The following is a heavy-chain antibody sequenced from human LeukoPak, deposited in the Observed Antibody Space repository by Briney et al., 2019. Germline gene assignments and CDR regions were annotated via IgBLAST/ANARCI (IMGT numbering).Heavy chain of an antibody. CDR3: ARAYGYYYDSGGYRRGDWFDP. D-gene: IGHD3-22*01. V-gene: IGHV1-2*02. CDR1: GYTFTGYY. Sequence: ASVKVSCKASGYTFTGYYMHWVRQAPGQGLEWMGWINPNSGGKNYAQKFQGRVTMTRDTSISTAYMELSRLRSDDTAVYYCARAYGYYYDSGGYRRGDWFDPWGQGTLVTVSS. CDR2: INPNSGGK. J-gene: IGHJ5*02.